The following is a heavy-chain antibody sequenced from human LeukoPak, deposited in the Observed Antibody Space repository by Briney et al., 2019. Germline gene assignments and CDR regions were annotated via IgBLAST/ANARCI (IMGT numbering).Heavy chain of an antibody. CDR2: IYYSGST. D-gene: IGHD6-13*01. CDR3: ARGEGRIAAAGTGYFDY. CDR1: GGSISSSSYY. J-gene: IGHJ4*02. Sequence: SETLSLTCTVSGGSISSSSYYWGWIRQPPGKGLEWIGSIYYSGSTYYNPSLKSRVTISVDTSKNQFSLKLSSVTAADTAVYYCARGEGRIAAAGTGYFDYWGQGTLVTVSS. V-gene: IGHV4-39*07.